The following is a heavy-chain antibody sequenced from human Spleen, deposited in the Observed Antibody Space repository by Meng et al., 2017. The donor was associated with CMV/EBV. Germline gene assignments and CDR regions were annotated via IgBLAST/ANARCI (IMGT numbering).Heavy chain of an antibody. CDR3: ARANVVPAASYFYY. D-gene: IGHD2-2*01. V-gene: IGHV3-30*04. CDR1: GFTFSSYA. CDR2: ISYDGSNK. J-gene: IGHJ4*02. Sequence: GESLKIACAAPGFTFSSYAMHWFRQAPGKGLEWVAVISYDGSNKYYADSVKGRFTISRVNSKNTLYLQMNSLRAEETAVYSCARANVVPAASYFYYWGQGALVTVSS.